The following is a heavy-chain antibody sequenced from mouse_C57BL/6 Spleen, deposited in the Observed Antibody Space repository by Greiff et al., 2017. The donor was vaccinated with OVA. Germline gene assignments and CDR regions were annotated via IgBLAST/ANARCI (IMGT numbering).Heavy chain of an antibody. J-gene: IGHJ4*01. D-gene: IGHD2-5*01. CDR2: INPNYGTT. CDR1: GYSFTDYN. V-gene: IGHV1-39*01. CDR3: TRGYKSNRCAMDY. Sequence: EVQLQQSGPVLVKPGASVKISCTASGYSFTDYNMTWVQQSHGKSLEWIGVINPNYGTTSYNQKFKGKVTLTVDQSSSTAYMQLNSLTSEGSAVYCSTRGYKSNRCAMDYWGQGTSVTVSS.